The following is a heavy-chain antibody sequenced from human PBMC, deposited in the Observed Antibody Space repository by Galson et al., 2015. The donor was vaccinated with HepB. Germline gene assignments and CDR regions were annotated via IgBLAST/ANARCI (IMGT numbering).Heavy chain of an antibody. D-gene: IGHD3-3*01. CDR2: ISYDGSNK. CDR1: GFTFSSYG. CDR3: AKSKRGRFLFDGMDV. Sequence: SLRLSCAASGFTFSSYGMHWVRQAPGKGLEWVAVISYDGSNKYYADSVKGRFTISRDNSKNTLYLQMNSLRAEDTAVYYCAKSKRGRFLFDGMDVWGQGTTVTVSS. J-gene: IGHJ6*02. V-gene: IGHV3-30*18.